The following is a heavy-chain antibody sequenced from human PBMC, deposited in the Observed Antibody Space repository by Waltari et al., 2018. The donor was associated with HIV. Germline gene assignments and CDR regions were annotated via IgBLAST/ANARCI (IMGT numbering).Heavy chain of an antibody. CDR3: AKDWYYDSSGPFDY. J-gene: IGHJ4*02. Sequence: EVQLVESGGGLVQPGRSLRLSCAASGFTFDAYAMHWVRQAPGKGLEWVSGISWNSGSKGYADSVKGRFTISRDNAKNSLYLQMNSLRAEDTALYYCAKDWYYDSSGPFDYWGQGTLVTVSS. CDR1: GFTFDAYA. D-gene: IGHD3-22*01. CDR2: ISWNSGSK. V-gene: IGHV3-9*01.